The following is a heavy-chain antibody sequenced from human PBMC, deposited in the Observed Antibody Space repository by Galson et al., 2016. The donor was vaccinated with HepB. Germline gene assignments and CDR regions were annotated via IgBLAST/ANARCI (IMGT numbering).Heavy chain of an antibody. J-gene: IGHJ2*01. V-gene: IGHV5-51*01. CDR2: IYPGDSDT. D-gene: IGHD5-18*01. CDR3: ARETGYGYWYFDL. Sequence: SLRLSCQGSGYSFTNYWIGWVRQKPGKGLEWMGIIYPGDSDTRYSPSFQGQVTMSADKSINTAYLQLSSLKASDTAMYYCARETGYGYWYFDLWGRGTLVTVSS. CDR1: GYSFTNYW.